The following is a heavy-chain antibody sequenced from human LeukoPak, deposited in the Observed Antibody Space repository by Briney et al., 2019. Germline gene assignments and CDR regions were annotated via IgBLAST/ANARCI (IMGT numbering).Heavy chain of an antibody. J-gene: IGHJ4*02. D-gene: IGHD3-10*01. CDR2: ISTYNGNT. V-gene: IGHV1-18*01. CDR3: TRETYYGSGTYSN. Sequence: ASVKVSCKASGYPFNRYGISWVRQAPGRGLEWMGWISTYNGNTNYAQKFKSRVSMTTDTSTSTAYMELRSLRSDDTAVYYCTRETYYGSGTYSNWGQGTLVTVSS. CDR1: GYPFNRYG.